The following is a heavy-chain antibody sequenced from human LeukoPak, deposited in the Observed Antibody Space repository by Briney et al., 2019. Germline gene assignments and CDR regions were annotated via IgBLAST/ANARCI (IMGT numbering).Heavy chain of an antibody. D-gene: IGHD3-22*01. CDR2: FDPEDGET. CDR1: GYTLTELS. V-gene: IGHV1-24*01. Sequence: ASVKVSCKVSGYTLTELSMHWVRQAPGKGLEWMGGFDPEDGETIYAQKFLGRVTMTEDTSTDTAYMELSSLRSEDTAVYYCATTGYYDSSGYYSYFDYWGQGTLVTVSS. J-gene: IGHJ4*02. CDR3: ATTGYYDSSGYYSYFDY.